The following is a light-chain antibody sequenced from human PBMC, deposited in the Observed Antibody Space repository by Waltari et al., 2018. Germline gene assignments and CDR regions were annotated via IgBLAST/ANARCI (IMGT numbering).Light chain of an antibody. CDR3: SSYTSSPLYV. Sequence: QSALTQPASVSGSPGQSITISCTGASSDVGGYNYVSWYQQHPGKAPKLLIYDVSNRPPGVSNRFSCSKSSNPASLTISGLQAEDEADYYCSSYTSSPLYVFGTGTKVTVL. CDR2: DVS. J-gene: IGLJ1*01. CDR1: SSDVGGYNY. V-gene: IGLV2-14*03.